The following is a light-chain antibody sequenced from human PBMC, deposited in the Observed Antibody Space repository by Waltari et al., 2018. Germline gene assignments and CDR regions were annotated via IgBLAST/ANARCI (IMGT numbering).Light chain of an antibody. CDR3: QQYNDYPLT. CDR1: QIISTW. CDR2: KAS. J-gene: IGKJ4*01. V-gene: IGKV1-5*03. Sequence: DIQMTQSPSTLSASVRDRVTITCRASQIISTWLAWYPQKPGKAPKLLIYKASGLESGVTSRFSGSGSGTEFTLTISSLQPDDFATDYCQQYNDYPLTFGGGTKVEIK.